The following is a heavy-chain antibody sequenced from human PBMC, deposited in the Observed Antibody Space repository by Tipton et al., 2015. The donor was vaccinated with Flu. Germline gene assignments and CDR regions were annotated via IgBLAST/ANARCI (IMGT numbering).Heavy chain of an antibody. J-gene: IGHJ6*02. CDR2: IYNNQYT. CDR1: GGFVSSYY. CDR3: ARDQGFGGGLTYDYYAMDV. Sequence: TLSLTCTVSGGFVSSYYWNWIRQPPGKGLEWIGYIYNNQYTKYNPSLKSRVTVSVDPSMSQFSLRLTSVTAADTAVYYCARDQGFGGGLTYDYYAMDVWGQGTTVTVSS. V-gene: IGHV4-59*02. D-gene: IGHD3-16*01.